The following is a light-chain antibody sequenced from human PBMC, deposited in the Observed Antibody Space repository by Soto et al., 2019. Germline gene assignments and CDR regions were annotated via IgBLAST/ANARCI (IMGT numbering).Light chain of an antibody. V-gene: IGKV3-11*01. J-gene: IGKJ5*01. Sequence: ETVLTQPPTTPSLSPGERATLSCRASQSVSSYLAWYQQKPGQAPRLLIYDASNRATGIPARFSGSGSGTDFTLTISSLEPEDFAVYYCQQRSNWPSFGQGTRLEIK. CDR1: QSVSSY. CDR2: DAS. CDR3: QQRSNWPS.